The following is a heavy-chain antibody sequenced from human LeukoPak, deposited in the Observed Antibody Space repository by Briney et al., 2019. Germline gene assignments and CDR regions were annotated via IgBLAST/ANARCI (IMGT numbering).Heavy chain of an antibody. V-gene: IGHV3-23*01. Sequence: GGSLRLSCAASGFTFSSYAMSWVRQAPGKGLEWVSAISGSGGSTYYADSVKGRFTISRDNSKTTLYLQVYSLRAEDTAVYYCAKDRDIVVVVAATLFAFDIWGQGTMVTVSS. J-gene: IGHJ3*02. D-gene: IGHD2-15*01. CDR1: GFTFSSYA. CDR3: AKDRDIVVVVAATLFAFDI. CDR2: ISGSGGST.